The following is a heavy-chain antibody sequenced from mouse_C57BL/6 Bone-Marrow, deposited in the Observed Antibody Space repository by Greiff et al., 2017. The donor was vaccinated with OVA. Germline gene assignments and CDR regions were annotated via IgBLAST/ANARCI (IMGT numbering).Heavy chain of an antibody. D-gene: IGHD1-1*01. V-gene: IGHV1-76*01. CDR1: GYTFTDYY. J-gene: IGHJ1*03. Sequence: QVQLQQSGAELVRPGASVKLSCKASGYTFTDYYINWVKQRPGQGLEWIARIYPGSGNTYYNEKFKGKATLTAEKSSSTAYMQLSSLTSEDSAVYFCARYGNFDYYGSSPYFDVWGTGTTVTVSS. CDR2: IYPGSGNT. CDR3: ARYGNFDYYGSSPYFDV.